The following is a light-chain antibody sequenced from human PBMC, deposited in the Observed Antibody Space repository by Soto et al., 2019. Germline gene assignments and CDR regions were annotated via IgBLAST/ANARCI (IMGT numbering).Light chain of an antibody. CDR1: QSVSSSY. CDR2: AVS. CDR3: QQYVGSSRT. J-gene: IGKJ1*01. Sequence: IVLTQSLCTLSLSTGERATLSCRASQSVSSSYLAWYQQKPGQAPRLLIYAVSTRATGIPDRFSGSGSGTDFTLTISRLEPEDFAVYHCQQYVGSSRTFGQGTKVDIK. V-gene: IGKV3-20*01.